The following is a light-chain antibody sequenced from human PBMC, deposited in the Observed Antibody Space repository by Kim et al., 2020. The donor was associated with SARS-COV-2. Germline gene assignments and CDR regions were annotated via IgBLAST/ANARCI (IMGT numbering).Light chain of an antibody. J-gene: IGKJ1*01. CDR1: QSVSSSY. Sequence: SPGERATLSCRASQSVSSSYLAWYQQKPGQAPRLLIYGASSRATGIPDRFSGSVSGTDFTLTICRLEPVDFAVYYCQQYGSFPWTFGQGTKVDIK. CDR2: GAS. V-gene: IGKV3-20*01. CDR3: QQYGSFPWT.